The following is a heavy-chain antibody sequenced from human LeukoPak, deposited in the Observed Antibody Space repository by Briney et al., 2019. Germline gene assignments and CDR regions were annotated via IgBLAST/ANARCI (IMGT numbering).Heavy chain of an antibody. D-gene: IGHD2-21*01. J-gene: IGHJ3*02. CDR1: GGSISSYH. CDR3: ARSVPWGLLVRDDAFDI. CDR2: IHYSGST. Sequence: PSETLSLTCTVSGGSISSYHWIWIRQPPGKGLEWIGYIHYSGSTNYNPSLKSRVTISVDTSKKQFSLKLRSVTAAATAVYYCARSVPWGLLVRDDAFDIWGQGTMVTVSS. V-gene: IGHV4-59*08.